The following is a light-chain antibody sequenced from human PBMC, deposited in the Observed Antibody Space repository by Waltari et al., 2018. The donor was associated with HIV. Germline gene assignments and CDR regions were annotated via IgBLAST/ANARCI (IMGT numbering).Light chain of an antibody. CDR1: SSNIGSNY. V-gene: IGLV1-47*01. Sequence: QSVLTQPPSASGTPGQRVTISCSGSSSNIGSNYVYWYQQLPGTAPKRLIYRNNQRPSGVPDRFSGSKSGTSASLAISGLRSEDEADYYCAAWDDSLSGLVFGGGTKLTVL. CDR3: AAWDDSLSGLV. J-gene: IGLJ2*01. CDR2: RNN.